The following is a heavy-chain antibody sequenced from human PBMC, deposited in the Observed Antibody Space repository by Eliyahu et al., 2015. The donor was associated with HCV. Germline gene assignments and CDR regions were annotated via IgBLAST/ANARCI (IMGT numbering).Heavy chain of an antibody. CDR1: GFTFNTYL. CDR2: ITNNGGST. V-gene: IGHV3-64D*09. D-gene: IGHD6-13*01. Sequence: EVQLVESGGGLVQPGGSLRLSCSASGFTFNTYLMHWVRQAPGKGLEYVSAITNNGGSTYYADSVKGRFTISRRQFQKPPVPSNGSLRAEDTAVYYCVKGGFAAAAAVCDYWGQGALVTVSS. CDR3: VKGGFAAAAAVCDY. J-gene: IGHJ4*02.